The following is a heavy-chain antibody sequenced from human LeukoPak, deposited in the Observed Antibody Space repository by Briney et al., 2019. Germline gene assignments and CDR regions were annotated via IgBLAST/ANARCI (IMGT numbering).Heavy chain of an antibody. Sequence: GGSLRLSCAASGFTFSSYGMHWVRQAPGKGLEWVAVIWYDGSNKYYADSVKGRFTISRDNSKNTLYLQMSSLRAEDTAVYYCAKDRTSMSRYYFDYWGQGTLVTVSS. J-gene: IGHJ4*02. V-gene: IGHV3-33*06. CDR3: AKDRTSMSRYYFDY. CDR2: IWYDGSNK. D-gene: IGHD2/OR15-2a*01. CDR1: GFTFSSYG.